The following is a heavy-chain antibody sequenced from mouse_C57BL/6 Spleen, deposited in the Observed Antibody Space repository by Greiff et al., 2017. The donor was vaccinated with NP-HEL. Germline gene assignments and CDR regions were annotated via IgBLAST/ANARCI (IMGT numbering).Heavy chain of an antibody. D-gene: IGHD2-2*01. CDR3: ARFGYDRYFDV. CDR2: IDPSDSET. CDR1: GYTFTSYW. J-gene: IGHJ1*03. Sequence: QVQLQQSGAELVRPGSSVKLSCKASGYTFTSYWMHWVKQRPIQGLEWIGNIDPSDSETHYNQKFKDKATLTVDKSSSTAYMQLSSLTSEDSAVYYCARFGYDRYFDVWGTGTTVTVSS. V-gene: IGHV1-52*01.